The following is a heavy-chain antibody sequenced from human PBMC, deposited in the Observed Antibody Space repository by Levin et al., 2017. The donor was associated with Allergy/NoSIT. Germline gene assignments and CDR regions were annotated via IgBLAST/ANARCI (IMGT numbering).Heavy chain of an antibody. J-gene: IGHJ4*02. V-gene: IGHV5-51*01. Sequence: GESLKISCKGSGYSFTKYWIGWVRQMPGKGLEWMGIICPDDSDTRYDPSFECQVTISADKSINTAYLQWSSLKATDTAMYYCARQAQVAGPGIDYWGQGTLVTVSS. D-gene: IGHD6-19*01. CDR3: ARQAQVAGPGIDY. CDR1: GYSFTKYW. CDR2: ICPDDSDT.